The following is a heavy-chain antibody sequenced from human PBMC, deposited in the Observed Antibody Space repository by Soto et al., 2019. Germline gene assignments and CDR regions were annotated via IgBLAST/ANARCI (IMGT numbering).Heavy chain of an antibody. CDR2: IYSGGST. V-gene: IGHV3-66*01. CDR3: ASRHIVVVPAAMWPEEYYFDY. D-gene: IGHD2-2*01. J-gene: IGHJ4*02. Sequence: GGSLRLSCAASGFTVSSNYMSWVRQAPGKGLEWVSVIYSGGSTYYADSVKGGFTISRDNSKNTLYLQMNSLRAEDTAVYYCASRHIVVVPAAMWPEEYYFDYWGQGTLVTVSS. CDR1: GFTVSSNY.